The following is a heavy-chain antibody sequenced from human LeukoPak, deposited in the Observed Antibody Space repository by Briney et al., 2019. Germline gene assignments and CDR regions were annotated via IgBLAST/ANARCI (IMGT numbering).Heavy chain of an antibody. J-gene: IGHJ4*02. Sequence: GGSLRLSCAASGFTFSDYYMIWIRQAPGKGLEWVSYISSSGGTIYYADAVKGRFTISRDNAKNSLYLQMNSLSAEDTAMYYCARTRWSNYWGQGTLLTVSS. D-gene: IGHD2-15*01. CDR1: GFTFSDYY. CDR3: ARTRWSNY. CDR2: ISSSGGTI. V-gene: IGHV3-11*04.